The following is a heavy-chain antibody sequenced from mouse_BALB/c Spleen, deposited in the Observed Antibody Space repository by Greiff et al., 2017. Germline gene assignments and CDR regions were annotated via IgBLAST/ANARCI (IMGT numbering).Heavy chain of an antibody. CDR3: ARGGGNYDSYAMDY. CDR2: IYPGDGAT. D-gene: IGHD1-1*02. Sequence: QVQLQQSGAELVRPGSSVKISCKASGYAFSSYWMNWVKQRPGQGLEWIGQIYPGDGATNYNGKFKGKATLTADKSSSTAYMQLSSLTSEDSAVYFCARGGGNYDSYAMDYWGQGTSVTVSS. J-gene: IGHJ4*01. V-gene: IGHV1-80*01. CDR1: GYAFSSYW.